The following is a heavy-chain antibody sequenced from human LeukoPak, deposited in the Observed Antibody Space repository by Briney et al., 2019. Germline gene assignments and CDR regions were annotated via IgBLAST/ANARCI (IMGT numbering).Heavy chain of an antibody. J-gene: IGHJ5*02. CDR3: AREAVVVPAAIWARWFDP. V-gene: IGHV4-34*01. CDR1: GGSFSGYY. D-gene: IGHD2-2*02. Sequence: SETLSFTCAVYGGSFSGYYWSWIRQPPGKGLEWIGEINHSGSTNYNPSLKSRVTISVDTSKNQFSLKLSSVTAADTAVYYCAREAVVVPAAIWARWFDPWGQGTLVTVSS. CDR2: INHSGST.